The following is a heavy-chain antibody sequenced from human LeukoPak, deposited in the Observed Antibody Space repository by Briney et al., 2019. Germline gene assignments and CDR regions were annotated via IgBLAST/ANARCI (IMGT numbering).Heavy chain of an antibody. J-gene: IGHJ5*02. CDR2: IIPIFGTA. CDR3: ARDRCSGGSCYTFYWFDP. Sequence: GASVKVSCKASGGIFSSYAISWVRQAPGQGLEWMGRIIPIFGTANYAQKFQGRVTITTDESTSTAYMELSSLRSEDTAVYYCARDRCSGGSCYTFYWFDPWGQGTLVTVSS. V-gene: IGHV1-69*05. CDR1: GGIFSSYA. D-gene: IGHD2-15*01.